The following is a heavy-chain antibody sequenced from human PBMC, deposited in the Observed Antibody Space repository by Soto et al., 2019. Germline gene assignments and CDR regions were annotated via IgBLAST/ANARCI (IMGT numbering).Heavy chain of an antibody. CDR1: GDSIKNYY. J-gene: IGHJ4*02. V-gene: IGHV4-59*08. D-gene: IGHD3-16*02. CDR2: VYHSGST. Sequence: SETLSLTCTVSGDSIKNYYWSWIRQPPGKGLEWIGYVYHSGSTNYNPSLKSRVTISLDTSKNQFSLKVSSVTAADTAVYYCARVVITFAGVIVRPLFDYWGQGTLVTVSS. CDR3: ARVVITFAGVIVRPLFDY.